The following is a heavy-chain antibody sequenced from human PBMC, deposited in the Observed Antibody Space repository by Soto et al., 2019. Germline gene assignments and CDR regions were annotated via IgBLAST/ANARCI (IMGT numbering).Heavy chain of an antibody. V-gene: IGHV3-48*01. CDR3: ARVLTGYGCSGGSCYSATHTGYFDL. CDR2: ISSSSSTI. CDR1: GFTCSSYS. J-gene: IGHJ2*01. D-gene: IGHD2-15*01. Sequence: PGGSLRLSCAASGFTCSSYSMNWVRQAPGKGLEWVSYISSSSSTIYYADSVKGRFTISRDNAKNSLYLQMNSLRAEDTAVYYCARVLTGYGCSGGSCYSATHTGYFDLWGRGTLVTVSS.